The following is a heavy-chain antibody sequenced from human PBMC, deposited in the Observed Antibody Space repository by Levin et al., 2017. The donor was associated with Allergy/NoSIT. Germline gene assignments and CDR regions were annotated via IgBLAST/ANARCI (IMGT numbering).Heavy chain of an antibody. CDR1: GFTFSDHF. V-gene: IGHV3-72*01. Sequence: PAGGSLRLSCAASGFTFSDHFMDWVRQAPGKGLEWVGRIRKKGDGYSTEYAASVKGRFTISRDDSKKSLYVQMNSLKTEDTAVYYCVRATTHYYYDCWGQGTLVTVSS. J-gene: IGHJ4*02. CDR3: VRATTHYYYDC. D-gene: IGHD2-15*01. CDR2: IRKKGDGYST.